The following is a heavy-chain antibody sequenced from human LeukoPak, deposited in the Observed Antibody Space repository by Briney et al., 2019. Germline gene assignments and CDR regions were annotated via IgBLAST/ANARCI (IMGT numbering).Heavy chain of an antibody. CDR2: IKQDGSEK. J-gene: IGHJ5*02. V-gene: IGHV3-7*01. Sequence: PGGSLRLSCAASGFTFSSYWMSWVRQAPGKGLEWVANIKQDGSEKYYVDSVKGRFTISRDNAKNSLYLQINSLRAEDTAVYYCARSPLRPRPPNWFDPWGQGTLVTVSS. CDR1: GFTFSSYW. CDR3: ARSPLRPRPPNWFDP.